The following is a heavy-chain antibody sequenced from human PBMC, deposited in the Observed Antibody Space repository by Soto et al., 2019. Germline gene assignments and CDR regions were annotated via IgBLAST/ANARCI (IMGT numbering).Heavy chain of an antibody. D-gene: IGHD3-16*02. CDR2: INVDNGDT. Sequence: ASVKVSCKASGYTFTSYAMHWVRQAPGQRLEWMGGINVDNGDTKYSEIFQGRVTITWDASASTAYMELSSLRSEDTAVYYCARPQSSNRFDKIFEYWGQGTLVSVSS. CDR1: GYTFTSYA. CDR3: ARPQSSNRFDKIFEY. J-gene: IGHJ4*02. V-gene: IGHV1-3*01.